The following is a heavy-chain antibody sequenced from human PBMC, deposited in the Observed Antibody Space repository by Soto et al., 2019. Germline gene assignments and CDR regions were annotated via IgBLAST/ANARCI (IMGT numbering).Heavy chain of an antibody. CDR1: GFTVSSNY. Sequence: EVQLVESGGGLVQPGGSLRLSCAASGFTVSSNYMSWVRQAPGKGLEWVSVIYSGGSTYYADSVKGRFTISRDNSKNTLYLQMTSLRAEDTAVYYCARYTAVNWFDPWGQGTLVTVSS. J-gene: IGHJ5*02. CDR2: IYSGGST. V-gene: IGHV3-66*01. CDR3: ARYTAVNWFDP. D-gene: IGHD2-2*02.